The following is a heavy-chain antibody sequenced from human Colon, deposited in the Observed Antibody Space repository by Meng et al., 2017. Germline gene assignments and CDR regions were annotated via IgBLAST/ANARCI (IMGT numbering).Heavy chain of an antibody. Sequence: GESLKISCAASGFTFSSYSMIWVRQAPGKGLEWVSYITTRGAYIYYADSVKGRFTISRDNANNSLYLQMNSLRAEDTAVYYCARDSSGYDFRPWGQGTLVTVSS. D-gene: IGHD5-12*01. V-gene: IGHV3-21*01. J-gene: IGHJ5*02. CDR3: ARDSSGYDFRP. CDR1: GFTFSSYS. CDR2: ITTRGAYI.